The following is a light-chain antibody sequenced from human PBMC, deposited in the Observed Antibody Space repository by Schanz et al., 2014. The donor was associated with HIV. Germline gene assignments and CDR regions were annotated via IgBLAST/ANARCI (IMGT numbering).Light chain of an antibody. CDR3: CSYAGSYTFVV. CDR1: SSDVGSYNY. J-gene: IGLJ3*02. Sequence: QSALTQPRSVSGSPGQSVTISCNGTSSDVGSYNYVSWYQQRPGKAPKIIIYDVTKRPSWVPDRFSGSKSGNTASLTISGLQAEDEADYYCCSYAGSYTFVVFGGGTKLTVL. V-gene: IGLV2-11*01. CDR2: DVT.